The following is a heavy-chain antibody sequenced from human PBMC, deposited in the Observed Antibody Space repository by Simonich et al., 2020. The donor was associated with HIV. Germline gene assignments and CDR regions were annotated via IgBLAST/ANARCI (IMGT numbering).Heavy chain of an antibody. D-gene: IGHD2-2*01. CDR2: ISNSSSSI. V-gene: IGHV3-21*01. CDR3: ARDGRKGSSTSCSDY. J-gene: IGHJ4*02. CDR1: GFTFSSYS. Sequence: EVQLVESGGGLVKPGGSLRLSCASSGFTFSSYSMNWVGQAPGKGLEWFSSISNSSSSIYYANSVNGRFTISRDNAKNSLYLQMNSLRADDTAVYYCARDGRKGSSTSCSDYWGQGTLVTVSS.